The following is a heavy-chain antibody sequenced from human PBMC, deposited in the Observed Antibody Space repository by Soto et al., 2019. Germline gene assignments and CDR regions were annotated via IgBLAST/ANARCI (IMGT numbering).Heavy chain of an antibody. D-gene: IGHD3-22*01. J-gene: IGHJ3*02. Sequence: SVKVSCKASGGTFSSYAISWVRQAPGQGLEWMGGIIPIFGTANYAQKFQGRVTITADESTSTAYMELSSLRSEDTAVYYCARQDYYDSSGYSNAFDIWGQGTMVTVS. CDR1: GGTFSSYA. V-gene: IGHV1-69*13. CDR3: ARQDYYDSSGYSNAFDI. CDR2: IIPIFGTA.